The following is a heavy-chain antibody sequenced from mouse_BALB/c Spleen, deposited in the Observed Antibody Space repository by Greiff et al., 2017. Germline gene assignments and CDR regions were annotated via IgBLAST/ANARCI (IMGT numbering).Heavy chain of an antibody. Sequence: QVQLKESGPGLVAPSQSLSITCTVSGFSLTGYGVNWVRQPPGKGLEWLGMIWGDGSTDYNSALKSRLSISKDNSKSQVFLKMNSLQTDDTARYYCARDQEVRAHYYAMDYWGQGTSVTVSS. D-gene: IGHD2-14*01. J-gene: IGHJ4*01. CDR3: ARDQEVRAHYYAMDY. CDR1: GFSLTGYG. V-gene: IGHV2-6-7*01. CDR2: IWGDGST.